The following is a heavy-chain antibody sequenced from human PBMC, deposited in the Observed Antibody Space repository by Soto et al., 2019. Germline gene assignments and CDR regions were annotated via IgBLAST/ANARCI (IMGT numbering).Heavy chain of an antibody. J-gene: IGHJ4*02. Sequence: GGSLRLSCAASGFTFSTYSMNWVRQAPGKGLEWVSSISSSSSSKYYTDSLQGRFTISRDNAKNSLYLQMNSLRAEDTAVFYCARNMPPGYYPLDHWGQGTLVT. V-gene: IGHV3-21*01. CDR1: GFTFSTYS. D-gene: IGHD3-22*01. CDR3: ARNMPPGYYPLDH. CDR2: ISSSSSSK.